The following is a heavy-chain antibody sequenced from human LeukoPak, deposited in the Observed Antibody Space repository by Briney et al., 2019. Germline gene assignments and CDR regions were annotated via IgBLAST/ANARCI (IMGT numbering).Heavy chain of an antibody. J-gene: IGHJ3*02. CDR3: ARDGGDDAFDI. Sequence: GGSLRLSCAASGFTFSSYWMHWVRQAPGKGLVWVSRITSDGSSTSYADSVKGPFTISRDNAKSTLYLQMNSLRAEDTAVYYCARDGGDDAFDIWGQGTMVTVSS. CDR1: GFTFSSYW. D-gene: IGHD3-10*01. CDR2: ITSDGSST. V-gene: IGHV3-74*01.